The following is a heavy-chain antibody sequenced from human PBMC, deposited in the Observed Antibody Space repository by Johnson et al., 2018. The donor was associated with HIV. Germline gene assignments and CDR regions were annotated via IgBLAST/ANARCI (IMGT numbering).Heavy chain of an antibody. D-gene: IGHD4-11*01. V-gene: IGHV3-49*04. Sequence: VQLVESGGGVVRPGGSLRLSCAASVFTFDDYAMSLVRQAPGKGLEWVGFIRSKAYGGTTEYAASVKGRFTISRDDSKSIAYLQMKSLKTEDSAVYYCCRVGPPQYDAFDKWGQGTVVTVSS. CDR2: IRSKAYGGTT. CDR1: VFTFDDYA. J-gene: IGHJ3*02. CDR3: CRVGPPQYDAFDK.